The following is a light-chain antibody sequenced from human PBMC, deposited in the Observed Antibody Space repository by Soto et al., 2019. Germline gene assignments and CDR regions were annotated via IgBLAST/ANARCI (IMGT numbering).Light chain of an antibody. CDR2: EDI. J-gene: IGLJ2*01. V-gene: IGLV2-23*01. Sequence: QSALTQPASVSGSLGQSITVSCTGSSSDVGRYNLVSWYQQHPGKAPKLLIYEDIERPSGVSNRFSGSKSGNTASLTISGLQTEDEADYYCCSYAGGTRVVFGGGTKLTVL. CDR3: CSYAGGTRVV. CDR1: SSDVGRYNL.